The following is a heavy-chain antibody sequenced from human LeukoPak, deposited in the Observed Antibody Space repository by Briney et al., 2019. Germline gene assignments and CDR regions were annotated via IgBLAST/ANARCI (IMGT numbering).Heavy chain of an antibody. Sequence: PGGSLRLSCAASGFTFSTYYMNWVRQAPGRGLEWVSFISTSSSYIYYGDSVKGRFTVSRDNAKNSLYLQMSSLRVEDTAVFYCNGYSGDSPAMWGQGTMVTVSS. D-gene: IGHD1-26*01. CDR3: NGYSGDSPAM. V-gene: IGHV3-21*01. CDR1: GFTFSTYY. CDR2: ISTSSSYI. J-gene: IGHJ3*01.